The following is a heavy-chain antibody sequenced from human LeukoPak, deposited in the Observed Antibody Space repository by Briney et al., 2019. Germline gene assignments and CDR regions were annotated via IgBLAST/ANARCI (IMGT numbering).Heavy chain of an antibody. Sequence: KPSETLSLTCTVSGGSISSSSYYWGWIRQPPGKGLEWIGSISYSGRTYYNPSLNSRVTISVDTSKNQFSLKLNSVTAADTAVYYCARFDYGGNSAWDDYWGQGTLVTVSS. CDR3: ARFDYGGNSAWDDY. CDR1: GGSISSSSYY. J-gene: IGHJ4*02. V-gene: IGHV4-39*01. CDR2: ISYSGRT. D-gene: IGHD4-23*01.